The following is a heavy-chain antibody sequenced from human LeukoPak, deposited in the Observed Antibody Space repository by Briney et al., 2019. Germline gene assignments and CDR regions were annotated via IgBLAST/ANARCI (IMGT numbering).Heavy chain of an antibody. J-gene: IGHJ4*02. D-gene: IGHD3-22*01. CDR2: ISGSGGST. CDR1: GFTVSSNY. CDR3: AKPDTIVVEGVFDY. V-gene: IGHV3-23*01. Sequence: GGSLRLSCAASGFTVSSNYMSWVRQAPGKGLEWVSAISGSGGSTYYADSVKGRFTISRDNSKNTLYLQMNSLRAEDTAVYYCAKPDTIVVEGVFDYWGQGTLVTVSS.